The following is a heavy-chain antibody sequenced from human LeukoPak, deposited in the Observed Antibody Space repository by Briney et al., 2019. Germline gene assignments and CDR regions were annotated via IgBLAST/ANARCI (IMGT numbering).Heavy chain of an antibody. D-gene: IGHD6-19*01. J-gene: IGHJ4*02. V-gene: IGHV4-59*08. CDR2: IYYSGST. CDR3: ARLIAVAGTDY. Sequence: GSLRLSCAASGFTVSSNYMSWVRQAPGKGLEWIGYIYYSGSTNYNPSLKSRVTISVDTSKNQFSLKLSSVTAADTAVYYCARLIAVAGTDYWGQGTLVTVSS. CDR1: GFTVSSNY.